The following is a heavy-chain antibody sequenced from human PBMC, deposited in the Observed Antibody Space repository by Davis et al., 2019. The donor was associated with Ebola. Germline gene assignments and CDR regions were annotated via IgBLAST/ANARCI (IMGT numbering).Heavy chain of an antibody. CDR2: ISSSSSTI. CDR3: ARHLKGIAVAGDYYYYYGMDV. CDR1: GFTFSSYS. D-gene: IGHD6-19*01. Sequence: GESLKISCAASGFTFSSYSMNWVRQAPGKGLEWVSYISSSSSTIYYADSVKGRFTISRDNAKNSLYLQMNSLRDEDTAVYYCARHLKGIAVAGDYYYYYGMDVWGQGTTVTVSS. V-gene: IGHV3-48*02. J-gene: IGHJ6*02.